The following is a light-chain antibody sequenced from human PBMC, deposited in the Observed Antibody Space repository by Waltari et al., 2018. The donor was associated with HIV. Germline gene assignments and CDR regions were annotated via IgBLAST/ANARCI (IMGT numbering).Light chain of an antibody. CDR3: QSYDSSLSGVV. V-gene: IGLV1-40*01. Sequence: PGQRVTISCTGSSSNIGAGYDVHWYQQLPGTAPKLLIYGNSNRPSGVPDRFSGSKSGTSASLAITGLQAEDEADYYCQSYDSSLSGVVFGGGTKLTVL. J-gene: IGLJ2*01. CDR1: SSNIGAGYD. CDR2: GNS.